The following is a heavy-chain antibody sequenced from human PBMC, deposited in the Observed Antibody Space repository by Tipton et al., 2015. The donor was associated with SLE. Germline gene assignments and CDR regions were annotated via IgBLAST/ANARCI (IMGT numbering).Heavy chain of an antibody. CDR3: IIHFEYTGSWWTLDY. Sequence: SLRLSCAASGFTFSNAWMSWVRQAPGKGLEWVGRVKSKTNGGTIDYAAPVKGRFTISRDDSKNTLYLQMNSLKSEDTAVYYCIIHFEYTGSWWTLDYWGQGTLVTVSS. CDR1: GFTFSNAW. J-gene: IGHJ4*02. V-gene: IGHV3-15*01. CDR2: VKSKTNGGTI. D-gene: IGHD6-13*01.